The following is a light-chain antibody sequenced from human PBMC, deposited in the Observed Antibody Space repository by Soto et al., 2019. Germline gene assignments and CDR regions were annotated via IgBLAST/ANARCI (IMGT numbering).Light chain of an antibody. J-gene: IGKJ5*01. CDR2: DAS. CDR3: QQYGSSRIT. CDR1: QSVSSSY. Sequence: EIVLTQSPATLSLFPGERATLSCGASQSVSSSYLAWYQQKPGLAPRLLIYDASSRATGIPDRFSGSGSGTDFTLTISRLEPEDFAVYYCQQYGSSRITFGQGTRLEIK. V-gene: IGKV3D-20*01.